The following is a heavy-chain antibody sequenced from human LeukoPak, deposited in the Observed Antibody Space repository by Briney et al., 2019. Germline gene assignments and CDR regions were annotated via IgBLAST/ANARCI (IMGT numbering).Heavy chain of an antibody. D-gene: IGHD1-26*01. J-gene: IGHJ4*02. Sequence: PSETLSLTCTVSGGSISSSSYYWGWIRQPPGKGLEWIRSIYYSGSTYYNPSLKSRVTISVDTSKNQFSLKLSSVTAADTAVYYCARRFESVGATWYFDYWGQGTLVTVSS. CDR2: IYYSGST. CDR1: GGSISSSSYY. V-gene: IGHV4-39*01. CDR3: ARRFESVGATWYFDY.